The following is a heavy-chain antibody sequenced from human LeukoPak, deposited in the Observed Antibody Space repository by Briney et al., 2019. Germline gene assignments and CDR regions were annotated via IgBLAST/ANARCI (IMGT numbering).Heavy chain of an antibody. CDR2: IYTSGST. D-gene: IGHD1-26*01. V-gene: IGHV4-4*07. Sequence: SETLSLTCTVSGGSISSYYWSWIRQPAGKGLEWIGRIYTSGSTNYNPSLKSRVTMSVDTSKNQFSLKLSSVTAADTAVYYCARGRKLKTGYSGSDFGWFDPWGQGTLVTVSS. CDR1: GGSISSYY. J-gene: IGHJ5*02. CDR3: ARGRKLKTGYSGSDFGWFDP.